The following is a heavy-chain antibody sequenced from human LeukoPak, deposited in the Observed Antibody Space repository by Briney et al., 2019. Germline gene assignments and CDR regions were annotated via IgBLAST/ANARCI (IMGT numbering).Heavy chain of an antibody. Sequence: GGSLRLSCAASGFTFGSYEMNWVRQAPGKGLEWVSYISSSGSTIYYADSVKGQFTISRDNAKNSLYLQMNSLRAEDTAVYYCARDLGTSSSSSFWGQGTMVTVSS. J-gene: IGHJ3*01. CDR1: GFTFGSYE. CDR3: ARDLGTSSSSSF. CDR2: ISSSGSTI. D-gene: IGHD6-13*01. V-gene: IGHV3-48*03.